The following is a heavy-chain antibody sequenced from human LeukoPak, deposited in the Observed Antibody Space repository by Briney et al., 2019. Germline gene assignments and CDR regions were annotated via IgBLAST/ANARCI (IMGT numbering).Heavy chain of an antibody. D-gene: IGHD2-21*01. CDR2: ISGSGAVT. CDR1: GFTFSSYA. J-gene: IGHJ4*02. CDR3: ATDMVIDGYFDY. V-gene: IGHV3-23*01. Sequence: GGSLRLSCAASGFTFSSYAMSWVRQAPGKGLGWVSAISGSGAVTYYAHSVKGRFTISRDNSKNTLYVQMNSLRAEDTAVYYCATDMVIDGYFDYWGQGALVTVSS.